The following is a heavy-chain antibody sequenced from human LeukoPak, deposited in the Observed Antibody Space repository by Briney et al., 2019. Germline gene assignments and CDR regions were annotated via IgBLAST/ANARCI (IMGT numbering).Heavy chain of an antibody. CDR2: IYYSGST. CDR3: AAPQGVAGIFY. V-gene: IGHV4-39*07. D-gene: IGHD6-19*01. CDR1: GGSISSSSYY. J-gene: IGHJ4*02. Sequence: SETLSLTCTVSGGSISSSSYYWGWTRQPPGKGLEWLGSIYYSGSTYYNPSLKSRVTISVDTSKNQFSLRLSSVTAADTAVYYCAAPQGVAGIFYWGQGTLVTVSS.